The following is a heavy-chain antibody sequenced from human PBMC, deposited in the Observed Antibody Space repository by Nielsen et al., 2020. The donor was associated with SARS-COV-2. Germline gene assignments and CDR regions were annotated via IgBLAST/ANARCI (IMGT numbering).Heavy chain of an antibody. CDR3: SSGYYSHWFDP. CDR1: GGSFSGYY. Sequence: SETLSPTCAVYGGSFSGYYWSWIRQPPGKGLEWIGEINHSGSTNYNPSPKSRVTISVDTSKNQFSLKLSSVTAADTAVYYCSSGYYSHWFDPWGQGTLVTVSS. V-gene: IGHV4-34*03. D-gene: IGHD3-22*01. CDR2: INHSGST. J-gene: IGHJ5*02.